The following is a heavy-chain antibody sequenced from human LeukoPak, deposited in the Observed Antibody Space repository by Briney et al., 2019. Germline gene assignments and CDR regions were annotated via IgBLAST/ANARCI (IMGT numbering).Heavy chain of an antibody. CDR2: ISSSSSYI. J-gene: IGHJ4*02. CDR3: ARDGPDGLVV. V-gene: IGHV3-21*01. CDR1: GFTFSSYS. Sequence: GGSLRLSCAASGFTFSSYSMNWVRQAPGKGLEWVSSISSSSSYIYYADSVKGRFTISRDNAKNSLYLQMNSLRAEDTAVNYCARDGPDGLVVWGQGTLVTVSS. D-gene: IGHD2-15*01.